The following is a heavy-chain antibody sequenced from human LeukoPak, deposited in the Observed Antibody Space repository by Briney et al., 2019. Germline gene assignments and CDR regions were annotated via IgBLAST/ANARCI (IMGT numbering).Heavy chain of an antibody. V-gene: IGHV3-74*01. CDR2: IKSDGSST. J-gene: IGHJ4*02. Sequence: PGGSLRLSCAASGFTFSNYWMHWVRQAPGKGLVWVSRIKSDGSSTTYADSVKGRFTISRDNAKNSLYLQMNSLRAEDTALYYCAVDDYYDSSGYGPYWGQGTLVTVSS. CDR1: GFTFSNYW. CDR3: AVDDYYDSSGYGPY. D-gene: IGHD3-22*01.